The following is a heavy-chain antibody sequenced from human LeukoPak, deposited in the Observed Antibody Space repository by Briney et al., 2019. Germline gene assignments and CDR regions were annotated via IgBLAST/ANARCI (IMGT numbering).Heavy chain of an antibody. Sequence: GGSLRLSCAASGFTFSSYAMSWVRQAPGKGLEWVSAISGSGGSTYYADSVKGRFTISRDNSKNTLYLQMNSLRAEDTAVYYCAKDTSGNNKKERSSSPYYFDYWGQGTLVTVSS. D-gene: IGHD6-6*01. CDR2: ISGSGGST. CDR1: GFTFSSYA. J-gene: IGHJ4*02. V-gene: IGHV3-23*01. CDR3: AKDTSGNNKKERSSSPYYFDY.